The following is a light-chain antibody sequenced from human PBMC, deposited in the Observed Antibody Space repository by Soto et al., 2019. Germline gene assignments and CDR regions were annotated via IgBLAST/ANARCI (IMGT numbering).Light chain of an antibody. J-gene: IGKJ4*01. CDR2: DAS. CDR3: QQYDDSPHD. V-gene: IGKV1-33*01. CDR1: QDIGNY. Sequence: DIQMTQSPSALSASVGDRVTITCQASQDIGNYVNWYQQKSGKAPRLLIYDASTLETGVPSRFTGGGSGTEFNFTITSLQPEDVATYYCQQYDDSPHDFGGGTKVEIK.